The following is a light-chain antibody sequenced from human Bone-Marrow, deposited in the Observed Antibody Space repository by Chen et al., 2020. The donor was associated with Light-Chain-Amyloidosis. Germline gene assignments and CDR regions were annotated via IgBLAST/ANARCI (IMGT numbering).Light chain of an antibody. CDR3: SSFTGSGTV. Sequence: QSALTQPASVSGSPGQSITISCTGTSSDVGRYKYVSWYQQFPGKAPKLMIYEVSNRPSGVSNHFSGSKAGNTASLTTSGLQADDEADYYCSSFTGSGTVFGGGTKVTVL. CDR2: EVS. V-gene: IGLV2-14*01. J-gene: IGLJ2*01. CDR1: SSDVGRYKY.